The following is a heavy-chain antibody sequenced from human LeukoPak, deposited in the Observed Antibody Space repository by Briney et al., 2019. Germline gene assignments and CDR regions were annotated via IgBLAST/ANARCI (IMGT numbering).Heavy chain of an antibody. V-gene: IGHV1-46*01. CDR2: INPSGGST. D-gene: IGHD4-23*01. Sequence: ASVKVSCKASGGTFSSYAISWVRQAPGQGLEWMGIINPSGGSTSYAQKFQGRVTMTRDTSTSTVYMELSSLRSEDTAVYYCAKDRYDGGNSDYYYGMDVWGQGTTVTVSS. CDR1: GGTFSSYA. J-gene: IGHJ6*02. CDR3: AKDRYDGGNSDYYYGMDV.